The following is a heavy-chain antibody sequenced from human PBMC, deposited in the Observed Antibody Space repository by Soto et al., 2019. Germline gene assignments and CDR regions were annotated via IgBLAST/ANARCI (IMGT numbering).Heavy chain of an antibody. CDR2: IRSKANSYAT. J-gene: IGHJ5*02. V-gene: IGHV3-73*01. Sequence: GVSLRLSCAASGFTFSGSAMHWVRQASGKGLEWVGRIRSKANSYATAYAASVKGRFTISRDDSKNTAYLQMNSLKTEDTAVYYCTRHAGIAAWPWFDPWGQGTLVTVSS. CDR1: GFTFSGSA. D-gene: IGHD6-13*01. CDR3: TRHAGIAAWPWFDP.